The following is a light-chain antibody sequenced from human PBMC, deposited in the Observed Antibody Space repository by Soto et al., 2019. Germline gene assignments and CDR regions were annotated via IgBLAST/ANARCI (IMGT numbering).Light chain of an antibody. Sequence: ENVLTQSPGNLSWSPGERATLSCRASQSVSSSYLAWYHQKPGQAHRLLIYGASTRATGIPDRFSGSGSGTDFTLTISSLEPEDSAVYYCQQRSNWPSITFGQGTRLEIK. J-gene: IGKJ5*01. CDR2: GAS. CDR1: QSVSSSY. V-gene: IGKV3D-20*02. CDR3: QQRSNWPSIT.